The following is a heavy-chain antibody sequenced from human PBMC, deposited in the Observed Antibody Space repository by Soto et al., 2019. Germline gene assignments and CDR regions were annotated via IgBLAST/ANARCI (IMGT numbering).Heavy chain of an antibody. CDR3: ATSPGYFDF. J-gene: IGHJ4*02. CDR1: GFTFSNTW. V-gene: IGHV3-15*01. Sequence: KTGGSLRLSCVVSGFTFSNTWMSWIRQTPGKGLEWVGRLKTKTDGGTTDYAAPVKGRFTISRDDSRNTLYLQMNSLKAEDTAVYYCATSPGYFDFWGQGTLVTV. CDR2: LKTKTDGGTT.